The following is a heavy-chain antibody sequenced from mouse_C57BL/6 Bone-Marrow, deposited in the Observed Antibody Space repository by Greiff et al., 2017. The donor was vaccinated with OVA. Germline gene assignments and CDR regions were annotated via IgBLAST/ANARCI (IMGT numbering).Heavy chain of an antibody. CDR2: IYPGSGST. Sequence: QVHVKQPGAELVKPGASVKMSCKASGYTFTSYWITWVKQRPGQGLEWIGDIYPGSGSTNYNEKFKSKATLTVDTSSSTDYMQLSSLASEDSAVYYCAGGVAFDYWGQGTTLTVSS. CDR3: AGGVAFDY. V-gene: IGHV1-55*01. CDR1: GYTFTSYW. J-gene: IGHJ2*01. D-gene: IGHD1-1*02.